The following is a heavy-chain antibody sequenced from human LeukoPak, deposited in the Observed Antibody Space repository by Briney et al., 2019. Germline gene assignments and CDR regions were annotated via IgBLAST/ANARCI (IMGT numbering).Heavy chain of an antibody. D-gene: IGHD6-19*01. CDR1: GFIFSDYD. CDR3: AKVSTPYSSGWRQFEY. V-gene: IGHV3-30*18. CDR2: ISFDGSIK. Sequence: GGSLRLSCAASGFIFSDYDMHWVRQAPGKGLEWVADISFDGSIKYYADSVKGRFTISRDNSKNTLYLQMNSLKPEDTAVFYCAKVSTPYSSGWRQFEYWGQGTLVTVSS. J-gene: IGHJ4*02.